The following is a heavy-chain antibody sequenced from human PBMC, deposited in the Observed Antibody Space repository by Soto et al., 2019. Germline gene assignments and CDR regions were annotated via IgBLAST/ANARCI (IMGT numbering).Heavy chain of an antibody. Sequence: QVQLVQSGAEVKKPGSSVKVSCKASGGTFSSYAISWVRQAPGQGLEWMGGIIPIFGTANYAQKFQGRVTITADESTSTAYMELSSLSSEDTAVYYCVYRGYSYGSTTSLDFWGQGTLVTVSS. CDR1: GGTFSSYA. CDR2: IIPIFGTA. V-gene: IGHV1-69*12. D-gene: IGHD5-18*01. J-gene: IGHJ4*02. CDR3: VYRGYSYGSTTSLDF.